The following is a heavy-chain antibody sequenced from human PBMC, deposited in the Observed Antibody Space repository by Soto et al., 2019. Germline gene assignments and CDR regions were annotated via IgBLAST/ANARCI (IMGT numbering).Heavy chain of an antibody. CDR1: GFTFSSFG. Sequence: QVQLVESGGGVVQPGTSLRLSCAASGFTFSSFGIHWVRQAPGKGLEWVAVISYDGIDKNSGDSVKGRFTISRENSKNMVYLQMNSLRIEHTAVYHCAKDLSEMATRRPDYGGKGVRVAVSS. J-gene: IGHJ4*02. V-gene: IGHV3-30*18. CDR3: AKDLSEMATRRPDY. CDR2: ISYDGIDK. D-gene: IGHD5-12*01.